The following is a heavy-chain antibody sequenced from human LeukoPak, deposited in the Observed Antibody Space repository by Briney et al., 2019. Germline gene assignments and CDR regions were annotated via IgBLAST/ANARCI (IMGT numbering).Heavy chain of an antibody. CDR1: GFTFSSYG. Sequence: HGESLKISCAASGFTFSSYGMHWVRQAPGKGLEWVAVISYDGSNKYYADSVKGLFTISRDNSKNTLYLQMNSLRAEDTAVYYCAKSSLTSWDWPNDYWGQGTLVTVSS. CDR2: ISYDGSNK. J-gene: IGHJ4*02. CDR3: AKSSLTSWDWPNDY. D-gene: IGHD3/OR15-3a*01. V-gene: IGHV3-30*18.